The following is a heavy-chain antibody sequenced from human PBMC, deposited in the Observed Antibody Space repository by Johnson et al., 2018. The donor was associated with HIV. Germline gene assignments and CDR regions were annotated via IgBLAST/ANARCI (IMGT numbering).Heavy chain of an antibody. V-gene: IGHV3-20*04. CDR1: GFTFHDNG. D-gene: IGHD4-11*01. Sequence: EVQLVESGGGLVQPGRSLRLSCAASGFTFHDNGMTWVRQVSGKGLEWVSSINWNGGNTGYADSVKGRFTISRDNDENSLYLQMNSLRAEDTALYYCARDTYSSDACDIWGQGTMVTVSS. J-gene: IGHJ3*02. CDR3: ARDTYSSDACDI. CDR2: INWNGGNT.